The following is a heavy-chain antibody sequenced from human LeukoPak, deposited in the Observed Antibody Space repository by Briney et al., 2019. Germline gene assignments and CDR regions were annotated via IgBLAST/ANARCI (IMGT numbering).Heavy chain of an antibody. Sequence: SQTLSLTCTVSGDSISSGDYYWRWIRQPPGKGLEWIGYIYYSGSTYYNPSLKSRVTISVDTSKNQFSLKLSSVTAADTAVYYCARKKPRGGPYDSSGYSNAFDIWGQGTMVTVSS. V-gene: IGHV4-30-4*01. CDR3: ARKKPRGGPYDSSGYSNAFDI. D-gene: IGHD3-22*01. CDR2: IYYSGST. CDR1: GDSISSGDYY. J-gene: IGHJ3*02.